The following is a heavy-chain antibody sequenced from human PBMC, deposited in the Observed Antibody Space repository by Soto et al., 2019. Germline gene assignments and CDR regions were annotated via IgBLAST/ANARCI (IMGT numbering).Heavy chain of an antibody. J-gene: IGHJ3*02. CDR3: ARADLIVGATNAFDI. V-gene: IGHV4-59*01. Sequence: PSETLSLTCTVSGGSISSYYWSWIRQPPGKGLEWIGYIYYSGSTNYNPSLKSRVTISVDTSKNQFSLKLSSVTAADTAVYYCARADLIVGATNAFDIWGQGTMVTVS. D-gene: IGHD1-26*01. CDR2: IYYSGST. CDR1: GGSISSYY.